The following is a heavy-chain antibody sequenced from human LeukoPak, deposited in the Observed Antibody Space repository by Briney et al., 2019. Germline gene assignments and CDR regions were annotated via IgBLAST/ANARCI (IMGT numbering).Heavy chain of an antibody. CDR3: AREVGSQYYGSGSYSAAHFDH. CDR2: IYDTGTT. CDR1: GGSISSYY. V-gene: IGHV4-59*01. Sequence: SETPSHTCTVSGGSISSYYWSWLRQSPGKGLEWIGYIYDTGTTNYNPSLSSRVTISVDTSRNQFSLKLNSLTAADTAVYYCAREVGSQYYGSGSYSAAHFDHWGQGTLVTVSS. D-gene: IGHD3-10*01. J-gene: IGHJ4*02.